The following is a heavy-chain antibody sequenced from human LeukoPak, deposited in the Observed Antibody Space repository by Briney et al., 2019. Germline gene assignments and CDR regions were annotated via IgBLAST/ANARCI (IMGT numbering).Heavy chain of an antibody. J-gene: IGHJ5*02. CDR2: IHSSGYT. D-gene: IGHD1-26*01. V-gene: IGHV4-4*09. CDR1: GGSISGNY. Sequence: KSSETLSLTCTVSGGSISGNYWSWIRQSPGQGLEWIAYIHSSGYTNYNPSLKSRVTISVDTSNNQFSLKVTSVTAADTAMYYCTKRQGPTSGSYDYFDPWGQGALVTVSS. CDR3: TKRQGPTSGSYDYFDP.